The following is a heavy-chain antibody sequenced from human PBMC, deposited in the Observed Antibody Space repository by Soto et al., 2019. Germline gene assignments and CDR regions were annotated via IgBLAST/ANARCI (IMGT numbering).Heavy chain of an antibody. J-gene: IGHJ4*02. CDR1: GFTFSAYS. Sequence: GGSLRLSCAASGFTFSAYSMSWVRQAPGKGLEWVSSITSRSDYIYYADSLKGRFTISRDNAKNSLSLQMNSLRAEDTAVYFCARDNRGTFDYWGQGALVTVSS. V-gene: IGHV3-21*04. CDR3: ARDNRGTFDY. D-gene: IGHD7-27*01. CDR2: ITSRSDYI.